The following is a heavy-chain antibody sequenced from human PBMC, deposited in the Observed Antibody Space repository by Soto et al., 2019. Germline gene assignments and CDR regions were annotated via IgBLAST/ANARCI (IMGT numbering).Heavy chain of an antibody. CDR2: FDPEDGET. D-gene: IGHD1-26*01. V-gene: IGHV1-24*01. Sequence: ASMKVSCKVSGYTLTELSMHWVRQAPGKGLEWMGGFDPEDGETIYAQKFQGRVTMTEDTSTDTAYMELSSLRSEDTAVYYCATGGGATSPPGEGGDVFDMGGKGKRVT. CDR3: ATGGGATSPPGEGGDVFDM. CDR1: GYTLTELS. J-gene: IGHJ3*02.